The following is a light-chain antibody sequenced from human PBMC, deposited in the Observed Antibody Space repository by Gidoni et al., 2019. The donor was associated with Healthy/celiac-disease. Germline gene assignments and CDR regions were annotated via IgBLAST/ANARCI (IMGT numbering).Light chain of an antibody. CDR2: KDS. CDR3: QSADSSGTYRV. J-gene: IGLJ3*02. V-gene: IGLV3-25*03. CDR1: ALPKQY. Sequence: SYELPQPPSVSVSPGQTARITCSGDALPKQYADWYQQKPGRAPVLVIYKDSERPSGIPERFSGASSGTTVTLTISGGQAEDEADYYCQSADSSGTYRVFGGGTKLTVL.